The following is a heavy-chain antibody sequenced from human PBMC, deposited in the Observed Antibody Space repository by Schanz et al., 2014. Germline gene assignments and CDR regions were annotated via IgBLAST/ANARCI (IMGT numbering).Heavy chain of an antibody. V-gene: IGHV3-33*01. Sequence: QMQLVESGGGLVKPGGSLRLSCVASGFTFSSYDVFWVRQAPGKGLEWVAILWHDGSKKYYADSVKGRFTISRDNAKNSLYLQMDSLRAEDTAVYYCARDLPRTFLFDYWGQGTLVTVSS. CDR2: LWHDGSKK. CDR1: GFTFSSYD. J-gene: IGHJ4*02. CDR3: ARDLPRTFLFDY.